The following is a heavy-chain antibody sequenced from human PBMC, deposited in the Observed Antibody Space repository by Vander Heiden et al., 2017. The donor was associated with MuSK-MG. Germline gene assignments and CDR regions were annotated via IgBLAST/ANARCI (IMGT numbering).Heavy chain of an antibody. V-gene: IGHV4-34*01. Sequence: VNLHQWGAGLLKASETLSLTCGVTGGSFSDYYWIWVRQAPGKGLEWIGEVYHSGETTYNPSLRSRLSLSVDKSKTQVFLRLTSVTAADAAFYYCARGRKRLKTPVRGVLTRGGWLDPWGQGTPVTVAS. CDR2: VYHSGET. J-gene: IGHJ5*02. CDR3: ARGRKRLKTPVRGVLTRGGWLDP. CDR1: GGSFSDYY. D-gene: IGHD3-10*01.